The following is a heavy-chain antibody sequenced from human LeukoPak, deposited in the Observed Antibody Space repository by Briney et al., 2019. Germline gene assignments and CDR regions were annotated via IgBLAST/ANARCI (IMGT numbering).Heavy chain of an antibody. J-gene: IGHJ5*02. V-gene: IGHV3-48*03. Sequence: PGGSLRLSCAASGFAFSSYEMNWVRQAPGKGLEWVSYISSSGSTIYYADSVKGRFTISRDNAKNSLYLQMNSLRAEDTAVYYCAFGRNWFDPWGQGTLITVSS. CDR2: ISSSGSTI. CDR1: GFAFSSYE. D-gene: IGHD3-10*01. CDR3: AFGRNWFDP.